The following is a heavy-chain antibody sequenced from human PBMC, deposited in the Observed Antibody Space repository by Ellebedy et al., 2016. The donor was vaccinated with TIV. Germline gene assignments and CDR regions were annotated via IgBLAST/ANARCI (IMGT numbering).Heavy chain of an antibody. J-gene: IGHJ3*02. CDR1: GFTVSSNY. CDR3: ARDLREGCSGANCYSDAFDI. V-gene: IGHV3-66*01. D-gene: IGHD2-15*01. CDR2: IYSGGST. Sequence: PGGSLRLSCAASGFTVSSNYMTWVRQPPGKALEWVSLIYSGGSTYYADSVRGRFTITRDSSKNTLYLQMNSLRAEDTAAYYCARDLREGCSGANCYSDAFDIWGQGTMVTVSS.